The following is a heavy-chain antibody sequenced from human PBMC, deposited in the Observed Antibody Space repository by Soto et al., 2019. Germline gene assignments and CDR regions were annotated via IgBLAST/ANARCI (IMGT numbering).Heavy chain of an antibody. CDR3: AKGVAVGFHFGSSTDRGFDP. CDR2: ISGNGGTT. V-gene: IGHV3-23*01. Sequence: EVQLLESGGGLVQPGGSLRLSCAASGFTFSNYAMSWVRQAPGKGLEWVSIISGNGGTTYHADSVKDRFTISRDNSKNTLFLQMNSLRAEDTAVYYCAKGVAVGFHFGSSTDRGFDPWGQGTLVTVSS. CDR1: GFTFSNYA. J-gene: IGHJ5*02. D-gene: IGHD6-6*01.